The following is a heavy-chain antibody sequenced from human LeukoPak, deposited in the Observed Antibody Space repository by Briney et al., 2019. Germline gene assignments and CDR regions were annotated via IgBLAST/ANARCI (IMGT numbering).Heavy chain of an antibody. CDR1: GFTFSSYG. CDR2: IWHDGSNR. Sequence: PGRSLTLSCAASGFTFSSYGMHGVRQAPGKGLEWVAVIWHDGSNRYYAASVKGRFTISRDNAKNSLYLQMNSLRAEDTAVYYCAREWYSSGWYYWGQGTLVTVSS. CDR3: AREWYSSGWYY. D-gene: IGHD6-19*01. J-gene: IGHJ4*02. V-gene: IGHV3-33*01.